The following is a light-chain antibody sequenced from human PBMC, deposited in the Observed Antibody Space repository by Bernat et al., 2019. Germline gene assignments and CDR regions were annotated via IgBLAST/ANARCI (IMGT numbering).Light chain of an antibody. CDR2: DVS. Sequence: QSALTQPASVSGSPGQSITIPCTGTSSDVGGYNYASWYQQHPGKAPKLMIYDVSDRPSGVSNRFSGSKSGNTASLTISGLQAEDEAEYYCSSYASSSTLVFGGGTKLTVL. CDR1: SSDVGGYNY. J-gene: IGLJ3*02. CDR3: SSYASSSTLV. V-gene: IGLV2-14*03.